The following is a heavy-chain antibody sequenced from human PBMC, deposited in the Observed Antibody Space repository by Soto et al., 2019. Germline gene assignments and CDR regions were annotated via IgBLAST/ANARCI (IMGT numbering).Heavy chain of an antibody. V-gene: IGHV5-51*01. CDR3: ATTSGTYCSSTSCYAFDI. D-gene: IGHD2-2*01. Sequence: RGESLKISCKGSGYSFTSYWIGWVRQMPGKGLEWMGIIYPGDSDTRYSPSFQGQVTISADKSISTAYLQWSSLKASDTAMYYCATTSGTYCSSTSCYAFDIWGQGTMVTVSS. CDR2: IYPGDSDT. J-gene: IGHJ3*02. CDR1: GYSFTSYW.